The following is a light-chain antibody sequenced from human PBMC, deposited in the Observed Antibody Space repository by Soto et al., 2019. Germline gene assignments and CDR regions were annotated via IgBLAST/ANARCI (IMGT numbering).Light chain of an antibody. CDR1: SSDIGCNNY. Sequence: HSALTQPASVSGSPGQSITISCTGTSSDIGCNNYVSWFQQRPGKAPTLIIYEVTKRPSGVSTHFSGSKSGNTASLTISGLLPEDEAEYCCSSYTTTTRLFGGGTKLTVL. V-gene: IGLV2-14*01. CDR2: EVT. CDR3: SSYTTTTRL. J-gene: IGLJ3*02.